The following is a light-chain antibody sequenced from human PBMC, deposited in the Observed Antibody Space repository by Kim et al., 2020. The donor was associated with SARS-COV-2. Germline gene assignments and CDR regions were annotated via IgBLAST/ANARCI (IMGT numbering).Light chain of an antibody. V-gene: IGLV3-1*01. Sequence: VSPGQTATITCSGDKLGNKYACWYQHKPGQSPVLVIYQDSKRPSGIPERFSASNSGNTATLTIRGTQTMDEADYYCHTWDSRTGVFGGGTKLTVL. CDR1: KLGNKY. CDR3: HTWDSRTGV. J-gene: IGLJ3*02. CDR2: QDS.